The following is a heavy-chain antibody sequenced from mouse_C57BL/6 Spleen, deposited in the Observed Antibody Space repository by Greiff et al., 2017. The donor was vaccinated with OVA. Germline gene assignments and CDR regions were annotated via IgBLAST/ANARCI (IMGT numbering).Heavy chain of an antibody. Sequence: EVQLQESGPGLVKPSQSLSLTCSVTGYSITSGYYWNWIRQFPGNKLEWMGYISYDGSNNYNPSLKNRISITRDTSKNQFFLKLNSVTTEDTATYYCARERLRPYWYFDVWGTGTTVTVSS. D-gene: IGHD2-4*01. J-gene: IGHJ1*03. CDR2: ISYDGSN. CDR1: GYSITSGYY. CDR3: ARERLRPYWYFDV. V-gene: IGHV3-6*01.